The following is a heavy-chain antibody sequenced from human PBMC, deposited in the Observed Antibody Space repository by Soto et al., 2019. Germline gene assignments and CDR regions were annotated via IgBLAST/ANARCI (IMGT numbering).Heavy chain of an antibody. CDR1: GYTFTGYY. Sequence: ASVKVSCKASGYTFTGYYMHWVRQAPGQGLEWMGWINPNSGGTNYAQKFQGRVTMTRDTSISTAYMELSRLRSDDTAVYYCASDPRYCTNGVCYTTGSYYYYYGMDVWGQGTTVTAP. CDR2: INPNSGGT. J-gene: IGHJ6*02. CDR3: ASDPRYCTNGVCYTTGSYYYYYGMDV. D-gene: IGHD2-8*01. V-gene: IGHV1-2*02.